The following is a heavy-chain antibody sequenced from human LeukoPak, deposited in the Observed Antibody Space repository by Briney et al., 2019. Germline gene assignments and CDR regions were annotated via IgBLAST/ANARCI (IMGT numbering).Heavy chain of an antibody. Sequence: GRSLRLSCAASGFTFSSYGMHWVRQAPGKGLEWVAVIWYDGSNKYYADSVKGRFTISRDNSKNSLSLQMNSLRTEDTALYYCAKVYRYYDSSCQHWGQGTLVTVSS. CDR1: GFTFSSYG. D-gene: IGHD3-22*01. V-gene: IGHV3-33*03. CDR2: IWYDGSNK. CDR3: AKVYRYYDSSCQH. J-gene: IGHJ1*01.